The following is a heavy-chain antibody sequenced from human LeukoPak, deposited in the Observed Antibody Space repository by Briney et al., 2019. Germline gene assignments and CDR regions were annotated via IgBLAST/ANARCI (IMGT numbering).Heavy chain of an antibody. Sequence: TLSLTCIVSGGSISSSMYYWAWVRQPPGKALEWLALIYWDDDKRYSPSLKNRLTIAKDISKNQVVLTLTNMDPVDTATYYCAHRPRRYFYGSGSRWGQGILVTVSS. V-gene: IGHV2-5*02. CDR1: GGSISSSMYY. D-gene: IGHD3-10*01. CDR3: AHRPRRYFYGSGSR. J-gene: IGHJ4*02. CDR2: IYWDDDK.